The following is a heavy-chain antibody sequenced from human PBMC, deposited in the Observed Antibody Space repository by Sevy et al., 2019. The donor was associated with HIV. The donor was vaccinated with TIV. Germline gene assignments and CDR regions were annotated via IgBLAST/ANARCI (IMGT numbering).Heavy chain of an antibody. CDR1: GFIVTSHY. CDR2: IYTGGGT. CDR3: ARVPRYDEPYYFDY. Sequence: GGSLRLSCAASGFIVTSHYMAWVRQAPGKGLEWVSSIYTGGGTYYADSVKGRFAISRDNSKNTLYLQMNSLRAEDTAFYYCARVPRYDEPYYFDYWGQGALVTVSS. J-gene: IGHJ4*02. V-gene: IGHV3-53*01. D-gene: IGHD3-3*01.